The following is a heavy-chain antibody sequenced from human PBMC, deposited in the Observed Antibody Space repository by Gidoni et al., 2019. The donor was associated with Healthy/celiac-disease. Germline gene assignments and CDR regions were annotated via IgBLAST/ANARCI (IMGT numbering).Heavy chain of an antibody. CDR1: GYTFTSYA. J-gene: IGHJ6*02. CDR2: ISAYNGNT. V-gene: IGHV1-18*01. CDR3: ATTEYDSSGPIVEYYYGMDV. Sequence: QVQLVQSGAEVKKPGASVKVSCKASGYTFTSYAISWVRQAPGQGLEWMGWISAYNGNTNYAQKLPGRVTMTTDTSTSTAYMELRSLRSDDTAVYYCATTEYDSSGPIVEYYYGMDVWGQGTTVTVSS. D-gene: IGHD3-22*01.